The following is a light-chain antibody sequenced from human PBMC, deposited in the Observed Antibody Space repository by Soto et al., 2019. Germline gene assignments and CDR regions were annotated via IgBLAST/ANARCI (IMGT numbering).Light chain of an antibody. CDR2: AAS. Sequence: DIQMTQSPSSLSASVGDRVTITCRASQTITIYLNWYQQKPGKAPNLLIYAASSLQSGVPSRFSGSGSGTDFTLTISSLQPEDFATYYCQQRYSTPPTFGQGTKVEIK. CDR1: QTITIY. J-gene: IGKJ1*01. CDR3: QQRYSTPPT. V-gene: IGKV1-39*01.